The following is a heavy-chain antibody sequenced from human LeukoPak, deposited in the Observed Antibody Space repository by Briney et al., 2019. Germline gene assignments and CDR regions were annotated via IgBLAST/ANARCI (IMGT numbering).Heavy chain of an antibody. CDR1: GFTFSSYW. Sequence: PGGSLRLSCAASGFTFSSYWMSWVRQAPGKGLEWVANIKQDGSEKYYVDSVKGRFTISRDNAKNSLYLQMNSLRAEDTAVYYCASLIAAAGHYFDYWGQGTLVTVSS. CDR2: IKQDGSEK. D-gene: IGHD6-13*01. CDR3: ASLIAAAGHYFDY. V-gene: IGHV3-7*01. J-gene: IGHJ4*02.